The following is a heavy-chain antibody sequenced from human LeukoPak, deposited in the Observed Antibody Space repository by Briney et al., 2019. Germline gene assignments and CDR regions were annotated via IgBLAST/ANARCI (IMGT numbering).Heavy chain of an antibody. CDR1: GFTFSGSA. D-gene: IGHD3-9*01. CDR3: TRSYDILTGYYTPYYYGMDV. Sequence: PGGSLRLSCAASGFTFSGSAMHWVRQASGKGLEWVGRIRSKANSYATAYAASAKGRFTISRDDSKNTAYLQMNSLKTEDTAVYYCTRSYDILTGYYTPYYYGMDVWGQGTTVTVSS. V-gene: IGHV3-73*01. J-gene: IGHJ6*02. CDR2: IRSKANSYAT.